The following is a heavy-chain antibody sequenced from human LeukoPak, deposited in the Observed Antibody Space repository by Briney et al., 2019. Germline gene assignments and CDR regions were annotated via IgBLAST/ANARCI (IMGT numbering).Heavy chain of an antibody. Sequence: GGSLRLSCAASGFTFDDYAMHWVRQAPGKGLEWVSGISWNSGSIGYADSVKGRFTISRDNAKNSLYLQMNSLRAEDTAVYYCATEKYYYGSGSYYKYLGYWGQETLVTVSS. CDR2: ISWNSGSI. CDR3: ATEKYYYGSGSYYKYLGY. V-gene: IGHV3-9*01. D-gene: IGHD3-10*01. CDR1: GFTFDDYA. J-gene: IGHJ4*02.